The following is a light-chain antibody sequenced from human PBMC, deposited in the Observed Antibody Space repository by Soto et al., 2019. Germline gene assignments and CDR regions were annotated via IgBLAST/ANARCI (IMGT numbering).Light chain of an antibody. J-gene: IGLJ2*01. CDR3: QVWEATGDQVV. CDR2: YDS. CDR1: NVGSRS. V-gene: IGLV3-21*01. Sequence: SYVLTQPPSVSVAPGETARISCGGNNVGSRSVHWYQQKPGQAPFLVIYYDSDRPSGIPERFSGSNSGNTATLNISRVEAGDEADYYCQVWEATGDQVVFGGGTKLTVL.